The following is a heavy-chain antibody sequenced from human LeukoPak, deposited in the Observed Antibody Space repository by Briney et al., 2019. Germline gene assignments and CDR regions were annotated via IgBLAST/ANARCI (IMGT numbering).Heavy chain of an antibody. V-gene: IGHV3-23*01. CDR2: INANGVST. Sequence: PGGSLRLSCAASGFTFSNYGMSWVRQSPGKGLEWVSSINANGVSTDYAASVKGRFSISRDNSKNTLYLQMNSLRAEDTAVYYCAKDVTGSGSYSDYWGQGTLVTVSS. CDR3: AKDVTGSGSYSDY. CDR1: GFTFSNYG. J-gene: IGHJ4*02. D-gene: IGHD3-10*01.